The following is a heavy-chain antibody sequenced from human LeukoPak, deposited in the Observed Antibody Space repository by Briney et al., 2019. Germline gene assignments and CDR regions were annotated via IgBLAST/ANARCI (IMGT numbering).Heavy chain of an antibody. J-gene: IGHJ6*02. D-gene: IGHD3-22*01. CDR1: GYTFTSYG. CDR2: ISAYNGNT. Sequence: ASVKVPCKASGYTFTSYGISWVRQAPGQGLEWMGWISAYNGNTNYAQKLQGRVTMTTDTSTSTAYMELRSLRSDDTAVYYCARDTPLVVVITMLYYYYGMDVWGQGTTVTVSS. V-gene: IGHV1-18*01. CDR3: ARDTPLVVVITMLYYYYGMDV.